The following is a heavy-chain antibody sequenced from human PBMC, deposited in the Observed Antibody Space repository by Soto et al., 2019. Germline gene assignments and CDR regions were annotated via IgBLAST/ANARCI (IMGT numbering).Heavy chain of an antibody. V-gene: IGHV4-61*01. CDR1: GGTVSSGRYY. Sequence: SETLSLTCTVSGGTVSSGRYYWSWIRQPPGKGLEWIGSIYYSGSTNYNPSLKSRVTISVDSSKNQFSLKLSSVTAADTAVYYCARCGVNPSLGGAFGIWGQGTMVTLAS. CDR2: IYYSGST. J-gene: IGHJ3*02. D-gene: IGHD3-3*01. CDR3: ARCGVNPSLGGAFGI.